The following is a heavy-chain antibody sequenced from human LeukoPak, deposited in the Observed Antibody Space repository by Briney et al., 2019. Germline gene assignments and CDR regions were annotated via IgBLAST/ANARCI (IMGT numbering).Heavy chain of an antibody. Sequence: GSSVKVSCKASGGTFSSYAISWVRQAPGQGLEWMGGIIPIFGTANYAQKFQGRVTMTRDMSTSTVYMELSSLRSEDTAVYYCARSHNWNYGGAFDIWGQGTMVTVSS. CDR1: GGTFSSYA. V-gene: IGHV1-69*05. CDR2: IIPIFGTA. J-gene: IGHJ3*02. D-gene: IGHD1-7*01. CDR3: ARSHNWNYGGAFDI.